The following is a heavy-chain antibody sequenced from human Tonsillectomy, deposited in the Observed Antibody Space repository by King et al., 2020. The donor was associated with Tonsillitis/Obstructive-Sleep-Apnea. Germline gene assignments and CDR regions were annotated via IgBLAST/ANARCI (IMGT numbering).Heavy chain of an antibody. CDR2: INPSGGST. D-gene: IGHD6-19*01. CDR3: ARKGQWQKKTSGFDY. J-gene: IGHJ4*02. V-gene: IGHV1-46*01. Sequence: VQLVESGAEVKKPGASVKVSCKASGYTFTSYYMHWVRQAPGQGLEWMGIINPSGGSTSYAQKFQGRVTMTRDTSTSTVYMELSSLRSEDTAVYYCARKGQWQKKTSGFDYWGQGTLVTVSS. CDR1: GYTFTSYY.